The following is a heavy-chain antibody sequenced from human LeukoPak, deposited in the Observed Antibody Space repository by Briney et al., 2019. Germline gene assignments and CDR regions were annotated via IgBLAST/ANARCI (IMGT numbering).Heavy chain of an antibody. J-gene: IGHJ4*02. CDR3: AREPGTDYRKYYFDY. D-gene: IGHD3/OR15-3a*01. CDR2: IGSSGGGI. Sequence: GGSLRLSCAASGFTFSTYTMYWVRHPPGKGLEWVSIIGSSGGGIHYADSVKGRFTISRDNSKNMLYLQMNSLRAEDTAVYYCAREPGTDYRKYYFDYWGQGTLVTVSS. CDR1: GFTFSTYT. V-gene: IGHV3-23*01.